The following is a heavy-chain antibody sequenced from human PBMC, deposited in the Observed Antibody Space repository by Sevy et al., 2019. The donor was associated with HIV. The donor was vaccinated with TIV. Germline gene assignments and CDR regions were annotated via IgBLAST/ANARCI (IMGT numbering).Heavy chain of an antibody. D-gene: IGHD1-26*01. CDR2: ISNSEQT. CDR1: GGSVTSGDS. J-gene: IGHJ4*02. Sequence: SETLSLTCTVSGGSVTSGDSWGWFRQPPGKGLEWIGCISNSEQTYYNPSLKSRVTISVDASQNLFSLKLTSGTAADTAVYYCAQWLAATALFHSWGQGTLVTVSS. CDR3: AQWLAATALFHS. V-gene: IGHV4-39*02.